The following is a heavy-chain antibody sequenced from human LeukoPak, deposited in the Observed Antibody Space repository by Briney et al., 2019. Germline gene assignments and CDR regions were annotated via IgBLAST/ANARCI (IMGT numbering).Heavy chain of an antibody. Sequence: GGSLRLSCAASGFTFRSYGMPWVRQAPGKGLEWVAFIRYDGSNKYYADSVKGRFTISRDNSKNTLYLQMNSLRAEDTAVYYCASGYSYGYTVVYWGQGSLVTVFS. V-gene: IGHV3-30*02. CDR2: IRYDGSNK. D-gene: IGHD5-18*01. CDR1: GFTFRSYG. J-gene: IGHJ4*02. CDR3: ASGYSYGYTVVY.